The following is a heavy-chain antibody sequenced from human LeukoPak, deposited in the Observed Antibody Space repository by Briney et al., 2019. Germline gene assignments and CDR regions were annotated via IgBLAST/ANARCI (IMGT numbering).Heavy chain of an antibody. CDR2: IYTSGTT. Sequence: SETLSLTCTVSGGSISGYYWTWIRQPAGKGLEWIGRIYTSGTTNYNPSLKSRVTMSVDTSKNQFSLELSCVTAADTAMYYCARARGSYFFDHWGQGNLVTVSS. J-gene: IGHJ4*02. CDR1: GGSISGYY. D-gene: IGHD3-16*01. V-gene: IGHV4-4*07. CDR3: ARARGSYFFDH.